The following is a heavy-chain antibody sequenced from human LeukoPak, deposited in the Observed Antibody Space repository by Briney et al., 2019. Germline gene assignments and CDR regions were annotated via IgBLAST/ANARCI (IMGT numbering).Heavy chain of an antibody. Sequence: AGSLRLSCAASGFTFSSYEMNWVRQAPGKGLEWVSYISSSGSTIYYADSVKGRFTISRDNAKDSLYLQMNSLRAEDTAVYYCASIYSRDYFDYWGQGTLVTVSS. CDR1: GFTFSSYE. D-gene: IGHD2-15*01. V-gene: IGHV3-48*03. CDR2: ISSSGSTI. J-gene: IGHJ4*02. CDR3: ASIYSRDYFDY.